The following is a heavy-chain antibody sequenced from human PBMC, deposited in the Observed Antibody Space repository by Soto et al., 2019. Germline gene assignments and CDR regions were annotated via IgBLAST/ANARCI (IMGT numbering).Heavy chain of an antibody. V-gene: IGHV1-18*01. CDR2: ISAYNGNT. J-gene: IGHJ6*02. Sequence: QVQLVQSGAEVKKPGASVKVSCKASGYTFTSYGISGVRQAPGQGLEWMGWISAYNGNTNYAQKLQGRVTMTTDTXTXTXXMELRSLRSDDTAVYYCAREAWIQLWFDCYYGMDVWGQGTTVTVSS. CDR3: AREAWIQLWFDCYYGMDV. CDR1: GYTFTSYG. D-gene: IGHD5-18*01.